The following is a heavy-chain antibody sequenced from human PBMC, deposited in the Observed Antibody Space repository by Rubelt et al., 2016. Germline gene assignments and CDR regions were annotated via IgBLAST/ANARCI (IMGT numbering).Heavy chain of an antibody. D-gene: IGHD3-10*01. J-gene: IGHJ4*02. V-gene: IGHV1-69*06. Sequence: AISWVRQASGQGLEWMGGIIPIFGTANYAQKFQGRVTITADKSTSTAYMELSSLRSEDTAVYYCARAMGPYGSGSYFVYWGQGTLVTVSS. CDR1: A. CDR2: IIPIFGTA. CDR3: ARAMGPYGSGSYFVY.